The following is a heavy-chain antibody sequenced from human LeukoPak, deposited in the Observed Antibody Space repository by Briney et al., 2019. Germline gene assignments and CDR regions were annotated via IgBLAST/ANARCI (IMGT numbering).Heavy chain of an antibody. CDR1: VGSFSGYY. V-gene: IGHV4-34*01. Sequence: SETLSLTCAVYVGSFSGYYWSWIRQPPPKGLEWMGEINHSGSTNHNPSLNSRVTISVDTSNNQFSLKLSSVTAADTAVYYCARAVGYLDAFDIWGQGTMVTVS. J-gene: IGHJ3*02. CDR3: ARAVGYLDAFDI. CDR2: INHSGST. D-gene: IGHD2-15*01.